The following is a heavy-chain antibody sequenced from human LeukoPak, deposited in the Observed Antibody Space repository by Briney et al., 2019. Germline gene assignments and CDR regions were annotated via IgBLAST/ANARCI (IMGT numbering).Heavy chain of an antibody. CDR3: ARDSLPIWFRQLDV. CDR1: GFTFSDYY. Sequence: GGSLRLSCAASGFTFSDYYMSWIRQAPGKGLEWVSHIHRSGSHTYYADSVRGRFTISRDNAKNSLYLQMNSLRADDTAVYYCARDSLPIWFRQLDVRGKGTTVTVSS. CDR2: IHRSGSHT. D-gene: IGHD3-10*01. J-gene: IGHJ6*04. V-gene: IGHV3-11*01.